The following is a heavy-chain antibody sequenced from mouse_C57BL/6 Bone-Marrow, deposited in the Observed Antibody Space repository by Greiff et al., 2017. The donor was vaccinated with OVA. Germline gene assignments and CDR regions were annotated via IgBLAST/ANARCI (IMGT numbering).Heavy chain of an antibody. V-gene: IGHV5-16*01. CDR3: ARGGDYTYWYFDV. CDR1: GFTFSDYY. J-gene: IGHJ1*03. CDR2: INYDGSST. Sequence: EVKLVESEGGLVQPGSSMKLSCTASGFTFSDYYMAWVRQVPEKGLEWVANINYDGSSTYYLDSLKSRFIISRDNAKNILYLQMSSLKSEDTATYYCARGGDYTYWYFDVWGTGTTVTVSS. D-gene: IGHD2-13*01.